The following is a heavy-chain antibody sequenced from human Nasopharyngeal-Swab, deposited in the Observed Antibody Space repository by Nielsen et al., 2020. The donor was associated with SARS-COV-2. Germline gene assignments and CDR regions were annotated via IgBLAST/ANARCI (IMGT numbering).Heavy chain of an antibody. Sequence: SETLSLTCTVSGASISSGGYYWSWIRQHPGRGLEWIGYIYYSGSTYYNPSLKSRVTISVDTSKNQFSLKLSSVTAADTAVYYCARGVVVIPNYYYYYYMDVWGKGTTVTVSS. CDR3: ARGVVVIPNYYYYYYMDV. CDR1: GASISSGGYY. CDR2: IYYSGST. D-gene: IGHD2-21*01. J-gene: IGHJ6*03. V-gene: IGHV4-31*03.